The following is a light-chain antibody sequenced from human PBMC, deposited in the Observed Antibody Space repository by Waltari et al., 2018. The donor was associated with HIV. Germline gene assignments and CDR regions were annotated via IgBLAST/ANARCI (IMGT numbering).Light chain of an antibody. V-gene: IGLV2-23*02. CDR2: EVS. J-gene: IGLJ2*01. CDR3: CSYAGSSTPV. CDR1: SSDVGSYNL. Sequence: QSALTQPVSVSGSPGQSITISCTGTSSDVGSYNLVSWYQQHPGKAPKLMIYEVSQRPSGVSNRFSGSKSGNTTSLTISGLQAEDEADYYCCSYAGSSTPVFGGGTKLTVL.